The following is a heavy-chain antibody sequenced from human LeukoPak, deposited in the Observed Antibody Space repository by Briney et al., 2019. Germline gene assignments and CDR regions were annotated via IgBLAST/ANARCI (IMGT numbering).Heavy chain of an antibody. V-gene: IGHV3-21*01. Sequence: GGSLRLSCAASGFTFSSYSMNWVRQAPGKGLEWVSSISSSSSYIYYADSVKGRFTISRDNAKNSLYLQMNSLRAEDTAVYYCARGGRGYYGSGSYYRYYYYYYGMDVWGQGTTVTVSS. CDR2: ISSSSSYI. J-gene: IGHJ6*02. D-gene: IGHD3-10*01. CDR1: GFTFSSYS. CDR3: ARGGRGYYGSGSYYRYYYYYYGMDV.